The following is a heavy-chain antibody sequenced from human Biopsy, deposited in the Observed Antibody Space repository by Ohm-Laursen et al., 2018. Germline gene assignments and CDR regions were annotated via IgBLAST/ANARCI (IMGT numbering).Heavy chain of an antibody. CDR3: ARNTGWYGDLYYFDY. J-gene: IGHJ4*02. V-gene: IGHV1-46*01. CDR1: GYSFTSYY. D-gene: IGHD6-19*01. CDR2: INPSGPTT. Sequence: ASVKVSCKASGYSFTSYYMHWVRQAPGQGLEWMGMINPSGPTTSYPQIFQGRVTMTRDTSKSTVYMELSSLRSADTAVDFCARNTGWYGDLYYFDYWGQGTLVTVSS.